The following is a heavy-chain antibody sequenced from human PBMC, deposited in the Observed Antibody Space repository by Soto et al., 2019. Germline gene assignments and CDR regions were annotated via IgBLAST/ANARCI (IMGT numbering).Heavy chain of an antibody. CDR2: ISYDGSNK. V-gene: IGHV3-30-3*01. D-gene: IGHD3-3*01. CDR1: GFTFSSYA. Sequence: QVQLVESGGGVVQPGRSLRLSCAASGFTFSSYAMHWVRQAPGKGLEWVAVISYDGSNKYYADSVKGRFTISRDNSKNTLYLQMNSLRAEDTAVYYCARDNDFWSGYHHGAFDIWGQGTMVTVSS. J-gene: IGHJ3*02. CDR3: ARDNDFWSGYHHGAFDI.